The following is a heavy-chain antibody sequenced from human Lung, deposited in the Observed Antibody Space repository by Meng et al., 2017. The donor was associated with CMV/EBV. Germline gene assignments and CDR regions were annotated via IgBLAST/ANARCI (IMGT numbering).Heavy chain of an antibody. CDR2: INQHGSEN. V-gene: IGHV3-7*01. Sequence: EXXKISCAASGFAFSNYWMTWIRQAPGKGLEWVGNINQHGSENQYADSVRGRFTISRDNARNLVYLQMNTLRAEDTAVYYCATTYYYDDTDYPSGQGTLVTLL. CDR1: GFAFSNYW. CDR3: ATTYYYDDTDYP. D-gene: IGHD3-22*01. J-gene: IGHJ5*02.